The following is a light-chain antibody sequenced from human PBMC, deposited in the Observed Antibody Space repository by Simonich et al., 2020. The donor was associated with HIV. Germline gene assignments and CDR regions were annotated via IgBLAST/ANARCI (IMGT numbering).Light chain of an antibody. J-gene: IGKJ4*01. CDR3: QQYGSSPLT. CDR1: QSVSSY. CDR2: DAS. V-gene: IGKV3-11*01. Sequence: EIVLTQSPATLSLSPGERATLSCRASQSVSSYLAWYQQKPGQAPRLLIYDASNRANGIPARFSGSWSGTDFTLTISSLEPEDFAVYYCQQYGSSPLTFGGGTKVEIK.